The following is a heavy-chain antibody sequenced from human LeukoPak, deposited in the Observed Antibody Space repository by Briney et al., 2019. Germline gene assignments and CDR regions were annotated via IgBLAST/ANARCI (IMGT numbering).Heavy chain of an antibody. J-gene: IGHJ3*02. CDR1: GGSISSYY. D-gene: IGHD2-21*02. CDR3: ARLHSRYCGGDCYLPSRAFDI. V-gene: IGHV4-59*08. Sequence: SETLSLTCTVSGGSISSYYWSWIRQPPGKGLEWIGYIYYSGSTNYNPSLKSRVTISVDTSKNQFSLKLSSVTAADTAVYYCARLHSRYCGGDCYLPSRAFDIWGQGTMVTVSS. CDR2: IYYSGST.